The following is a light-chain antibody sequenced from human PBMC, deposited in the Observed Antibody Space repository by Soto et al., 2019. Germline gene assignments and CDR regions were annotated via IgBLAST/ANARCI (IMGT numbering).Light chain of an antibody. CDR1: SSDVGSYNL. CDR2: EAF. V-gene: IGLV2-23*02. CDR3: CAYSGSSTFGVV. Sequence: QSALTQPASVSGSPGQSITISCTASSSDVGSYNLVSWYQQHPGKAPKLLIYEAFKRPSGVSNRFSGSKSGNTASLTISGLRAEDEADYYCCAYSGSSTFGVVFGGGTKVTVL. J-gene: IGLJ2*01.